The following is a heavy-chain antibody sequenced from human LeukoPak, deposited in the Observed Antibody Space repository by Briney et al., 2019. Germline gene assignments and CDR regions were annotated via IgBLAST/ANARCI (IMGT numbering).Heavy chain of an antibody. CDR3: ARDEFASWFDP. CDR1: GGSISSGSYY. J-gene: IGHJ5*02. Sequence: SGTLSLTCTVSGGSISSGSYYWSWIRQPAGKGLEWIGRIYTSGSTNYNPSLKSRVTISVDTSKNQFSLKLSSVTAADTAVYYCARDEFASWFDPWGQGTLVTVSS. CDR2: IYTSGST. V-gene: IGHV4-61*02. D-gene: IGHD3-10*01.